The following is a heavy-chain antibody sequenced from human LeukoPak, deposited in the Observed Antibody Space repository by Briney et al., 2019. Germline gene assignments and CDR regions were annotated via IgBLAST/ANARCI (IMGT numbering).Heavy chain of an antibody. CDR2: ISGSDGST. V-gene: IGHV3-23*01. J-gene: IGHJ1*01. CDR3: AKHYYDSSGYPEYFQH. D-gene: IGHD3-22*01. CDR1: GFTFSSYA. Sequence: PGGSLRLSCAASGFTFSSYAMSWVRQAPGKGLEWVSTISGSDGSTYYADSLKGRFTISRDNSKNTLYLQMNSLRAEDTAVYYCAKHYYDSSGYPEYFQHWGQGTLVTVSS.